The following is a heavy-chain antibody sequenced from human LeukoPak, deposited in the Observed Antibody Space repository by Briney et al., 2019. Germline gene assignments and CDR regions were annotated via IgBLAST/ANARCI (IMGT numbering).Heavy chain of an antibody. CDR1: GFTFNNFG. D-gene: IGHD2-21*02. CDR2: ISSNGQNT. CDR3: AQEVGTLAFDY. Sequence: PGGSLRLSCAASGFTFNNFGMSWVRQAPGKGLEWVSVISSNGQNTYYADSLKGRFIVSRDNSKNTLYLQMRNLRPEDTAVYYCAQEVGTLAFDYWGQGTLVTVSS. J-gene: IGHJ4*02. V-gene: IGHV3-23*01.